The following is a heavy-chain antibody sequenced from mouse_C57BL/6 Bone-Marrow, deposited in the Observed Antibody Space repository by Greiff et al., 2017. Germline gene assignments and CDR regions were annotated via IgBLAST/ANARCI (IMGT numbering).Heavy chain of an antibody. V-gene: IGHV3-6*01. J-gene: IGHJ3*01. CDR2: ISYDGSN. CDR1: GYSITSGYY. D-gene: IGHD1-1*01. CDR3: AREEVYGSSYGWFAY. Sequence: EVQLQESGPGLVKPSQSLSLTCSVTGYSITSGYYWNWIRQFPGNKLEWMGYISYDGSNNYNPSLKNRIPITRDTSKNQFFLKLNSVTTEDTATYYCAREEVYGSSYGWFAYWGQGTLVTVSA.